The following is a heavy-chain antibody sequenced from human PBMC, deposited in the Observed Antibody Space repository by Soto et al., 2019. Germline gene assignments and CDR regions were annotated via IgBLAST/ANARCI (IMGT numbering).Heavy chain of an antibody. V-gene: IGHV3-23*01. J-gene: IGHJ4*01. D-gene: IGHD3-16*02. CDR2: ISGSGGTT. CDR1: GFTFSSYA. CDR3: AKVRSTTLSDVVSHVDY. Sequence: PGGSLRLSCAASGFTFSSYARSWVRQAPGKGLECVSTISGSGGTTYSADSVKGRFTISRDNSKNTLYVQLNSLRAEDTDVYYCAKVRSTTLSDVVSHVDYWGQGTLVTVYS.